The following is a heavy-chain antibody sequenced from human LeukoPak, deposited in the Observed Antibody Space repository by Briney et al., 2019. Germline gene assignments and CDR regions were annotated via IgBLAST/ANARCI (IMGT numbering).Heavy chain of an antibody. CDR3: ARCGSGSYYNGYFDY. J-gene: IGHJ4*02. V-gene: IGHV1-69*13. CDR1: GGTFSSYA. CDR2: IIPIFGTA. D-gene: IGHD3-10*01. Sequence: SVKVSCKASGGTFSSYAISWVRQAPGQGLEWMGGIIPIFGTANYAQKFQGRVTITADESTSTAYMELSSLRSEDTAVYYCARCGSGSYYNGYFDYWGQGTLVTVSS.